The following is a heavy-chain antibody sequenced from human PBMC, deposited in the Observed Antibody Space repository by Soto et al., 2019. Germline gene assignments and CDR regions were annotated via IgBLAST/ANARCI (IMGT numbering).Heavy chain of an antibody. V-gene: IGHV3-49*05. CDR2: IRSKAYGGTT. Sequence: EVQLVESGGGLVKPGRSLRLSCTASGFTFGDYAMSWFRQAPGKGLEWVGFIRSKAYGGTTEYAASVKGRFTISRDDSKSIAYLQMNSLKTEDTAVYYCTRVPSLWFGEYRGDPWGQGTLVTVSS. CDR3: TRVPSLWFGEYRGDP. CDR1: GFTFGDYA. D-gene: IGHD3-10*01. J-gene: IGHJ5*02.